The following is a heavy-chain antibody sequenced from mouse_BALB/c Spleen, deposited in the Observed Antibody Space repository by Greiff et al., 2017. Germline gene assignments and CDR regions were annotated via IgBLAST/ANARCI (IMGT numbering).Heavy chain of an antibody. CDR1: GFTFSSYA. J-gene: IGHJ3*01. Sequence: EVMLVESGGGLVKPGGSLKLSCAASGFTFSSYAMSWVRQTPEKRLEWVASISSGGSTYYPDSVKGRFTISRDNARNILYLQMSSLRSEDTAMYYCEREAYGSREVFAYWGQGTLVTVSA. D-gene: IGHD1-1*01. CDR3: EREAYGSREVFAY. V-gene: IGHV5-6-5*01. CDR2: ISSGGST.